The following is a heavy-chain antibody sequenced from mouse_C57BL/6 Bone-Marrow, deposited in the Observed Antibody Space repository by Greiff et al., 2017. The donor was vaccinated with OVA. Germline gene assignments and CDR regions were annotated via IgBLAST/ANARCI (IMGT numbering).Heavy chain of an antibody. CDR3: ARRGIQRWLGY. J-gene: IGHJ2*01. Sequence: QVQLQQPGAELVKPGASVKLSCKASGYTFTSYWMHWVKQRPGQGLEWIGMIHPNSGSTNYNEKFKSKATLTVDKSSSTAYMQLSSLTSEDSAVYYCARRGIQRWLGYWGQGTTLTVSS. V-gene: IGHV1-64*01. CDR1: GYTFTSYW. D-gene: IGHD2-3*01. CDR2: IHPNSGST.